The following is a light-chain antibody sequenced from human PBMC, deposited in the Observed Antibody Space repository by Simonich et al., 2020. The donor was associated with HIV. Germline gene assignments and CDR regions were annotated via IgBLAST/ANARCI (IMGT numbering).Light chain of an antibody. Sequence: EIVMTQSPATLSVSPGERATLSCRASQSVSSNLAWYQQRPGQAPRLLIYGASTRATGIPARFSGSGSGTEFTLTISSMQSEDLAVYYCQQYDSWPYTFGQGTKVEIK. CDR1: QSVSSN. J-gene: IGKJ2*01. CDR2: GAS. CDR3: QQYDSWPYT. V-gene: IGKV3-15*01.